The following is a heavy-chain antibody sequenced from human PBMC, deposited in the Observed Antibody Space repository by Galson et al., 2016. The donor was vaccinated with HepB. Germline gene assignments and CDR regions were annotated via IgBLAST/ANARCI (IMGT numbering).Heavy chain of an antibody. CDR3: ARVGPSGYFFDY. D-gene: IGHD3-9*01. J-gene: IGHJ4*02. V-gene: IGHV3-23*01. CDR2: ISGSGQNT. CDR1: GFTFNKYA. Sequence: SLRLSCAASGFTFNKYAMSWVRQAPGKGLEWMSYISGSGQNTYYRDSVEGRFTSSRDNSKNTLYLQRDSLRAEDTATYFCARVGPSGYFFDYWGQGALVTVSS.